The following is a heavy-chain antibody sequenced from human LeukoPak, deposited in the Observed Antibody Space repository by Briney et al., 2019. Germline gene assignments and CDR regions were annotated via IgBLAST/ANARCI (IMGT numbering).Heavy chain of an antibody. J-gene: IGHJ4*02. D-gene: IGHD5-18*01. CDR1: GYTFANFY. CDR2: INPTGDIT. CDR3: ARDSFVYMGFDF. V-gene: IGHV1-46*01. Sequence: GASVKVSCQASGYTFANFYMHWVRQAPGQGLEWMGIINPTGDITTYAEKFQGSFTMTTDTSTRTFYMQLSGLSSEDTAVYYCARDSFVYMGFDFWGQGTLVTVSS.